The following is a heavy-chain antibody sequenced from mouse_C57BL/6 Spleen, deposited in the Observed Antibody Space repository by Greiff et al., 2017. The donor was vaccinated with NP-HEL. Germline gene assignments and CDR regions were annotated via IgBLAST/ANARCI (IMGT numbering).Heavy chain of an antibody. CDR2: IHPNSGST. CDR3: ARIYYYGPYYFDY. V-gene: IGHV1-64*01. D-gene: IGHD1-1*01. CDR1: GYTFTSYW. J-gene: IGHJ2*01. Sequence: QVQLQQPGAELVKPGASVKLSCKASGYTFTSYWMHWVKQRPGQGLEWIGMIHPNSGSTNYNEKFKSKATLTVDKSSSTAYMQLSSLTSEDSAVYYCARIYYYGPYYFDYWGKGTTLTVSS.